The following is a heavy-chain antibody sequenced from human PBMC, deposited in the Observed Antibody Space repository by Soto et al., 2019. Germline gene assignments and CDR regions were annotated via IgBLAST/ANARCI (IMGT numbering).Heavy chain of an antibody. Sequence: PSETLSLTCTVSGGSISSYYWSWIRQPPGKGLEWIGYIYYSGSTNYNPSLKSRVTISVDTSKNQFSLKLSSVTAADTAVYYCARGRYYDILTGYSDAFDIWGQGTMVTVSS. V-gene: IGHV4-59*01. CDR1: GGSISSYY. D-gene: IGHD3-9*01. CDR2: IYYSGST. J-gene: IGHJ3*02. CDR3: ARGRYYDILTGYSDAFDI.